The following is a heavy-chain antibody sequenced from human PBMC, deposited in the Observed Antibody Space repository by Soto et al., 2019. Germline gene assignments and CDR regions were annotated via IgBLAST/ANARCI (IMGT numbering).Heavy chain of an antibody. CDR2: IYYSGST. J-gene: IGHJ4*02. V-gene: IGHV4-59*08. D-gene: IGHD3-9*01. CDR1: GGSISSYY. CDR3: ASVKELRYFDSHYFDY. Sequence: SETLSLTCTVSGGSISSYYWSWIRQPPGKGLEWIGYIYYSGSTNYNPSLKSRVTISVDTSKNQFSLKLSSVTAADTAVYYCASVKELRYFDSHYFDYWGQGTLVTSPQ.